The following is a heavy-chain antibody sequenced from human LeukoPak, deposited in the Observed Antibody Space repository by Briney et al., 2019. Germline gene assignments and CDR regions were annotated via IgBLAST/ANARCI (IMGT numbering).Heavy chain of an antibody. CDR2: INHSGSI. D-gene: IGHD1-26*01. V-gene: IGHV4-34*01. Sequence: SETLSLTCAVFGGSFSGYYWSWIRQPPGKGLEWIGEINHSGSINYNPSLKSRVTISVDTSKNQFSLKLSSVTAADTAVYYCARARSGKWGFDYWGQGTLVTVSS. J-gene: IGHJ4*02. CDR3: ARARSGKWGFDY. CDR1: GGSFSGYY.